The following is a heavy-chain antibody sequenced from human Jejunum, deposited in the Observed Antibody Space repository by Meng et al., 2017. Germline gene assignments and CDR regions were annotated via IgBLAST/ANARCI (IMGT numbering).Heavy chain of an antibody. D-gene: IGHD3-16*01. J-gene: IGHJ4*02. CDR3: ATGGGFDY. CDR1: GFTFSRYE. V-gene: IGHV3-48*03. Sequence: GASLIISCVCSGFTFSRYEMNWLRQAPGKGLESISYISSGYGNMYYADSVKGRFTISRDYAKNSLYLQMNSLRAEDTAVYYCATGGGFDYWGQGTLVTVSS. CDR2: ISSGYGNM.